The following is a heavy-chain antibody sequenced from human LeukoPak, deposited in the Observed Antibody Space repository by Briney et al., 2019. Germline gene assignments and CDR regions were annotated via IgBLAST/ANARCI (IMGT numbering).Heavy chain of an antibody. Sequence: GGSLRLSCAASGFIFAHARMTWVRQAPGKGLEWVGHVKSVIDGGTTDYAAPVKGRFIISRDDSASTLYLQMNSLTTADTAVYYCTTVPPPFVDDHGFDYWGQGTLVTVSS. CDR3: TTVPPPFVDDHGFDY. CDR1: GFIFAHAR. D-gene: IGHD1-1*01. CDR2: VKSVIDGGTT. V-gene: IGHV3-15*01. J-gene: IGHJ4*02.